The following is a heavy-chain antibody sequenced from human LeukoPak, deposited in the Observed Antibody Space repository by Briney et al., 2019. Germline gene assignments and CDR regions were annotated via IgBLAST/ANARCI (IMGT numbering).Heavy chain of an antibody. CDR1: GFTFSSYA. CDR3: ARMDYSDQSFQH. V-gene: IGHV3-64*01. D-gene: IGHD4-17*01. J-gene: IGHJ1*01. Sequence: GGSLRLSCAASGFTFSSYAMHWIRQAPGKGLEYVSAISKNGDSTFHAISVKGRFTFSRDNSKNTLYLQMGSLRPEDMAVYYCARMDYSDQSFQHWGQGSLVTVSS. CDR2: ISKNGDST.